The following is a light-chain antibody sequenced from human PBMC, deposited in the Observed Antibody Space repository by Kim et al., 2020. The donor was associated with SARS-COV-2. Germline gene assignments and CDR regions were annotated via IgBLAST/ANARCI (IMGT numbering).Light chain of an antibody. CDR3: QHSFSTPVT. CDR2: KAY. CDR1: QSNSSY. Sequence: ASVGDRVTITCRASQSNSSYLNWYQQKPGEPPKLLIYKAYSLQSGVPSRFSGSGSGTDFTLTISSLQPEDFATYYCQHSFSTPVTFGQGTRLEIK. V-gene: IGKV1-39*01. J-gene: IGKJ5*01.